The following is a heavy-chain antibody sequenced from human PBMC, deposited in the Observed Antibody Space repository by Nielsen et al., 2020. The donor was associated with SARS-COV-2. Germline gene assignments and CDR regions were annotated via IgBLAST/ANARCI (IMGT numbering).Heavy chain of an antibody. J-gene: IGHJ6*02. D-gene: IGHD4-11*01. CDR3: ARGPYTRYGMDV. Sequence: SCAASGFTVSSNYMSWVRQAPGKGLEWVSVIYSGGSTYYADSVKGRFTISRDNSKNTLYLQMNSLRAEDTAVYYCARGPYTRYGMDVWGQGTTVTVSS. V-gene: IGHV3-66*01. CDR1: GFTVSSNY. CDR2: IYSGGST.